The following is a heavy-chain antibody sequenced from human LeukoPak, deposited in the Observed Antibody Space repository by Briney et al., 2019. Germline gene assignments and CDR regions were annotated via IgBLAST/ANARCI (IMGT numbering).Heavy chain of an antibody. D-gene: IGHD2-21*02. V-gene: IGHV4-59*01. J-gene: IGHJ4*02. CDR1: GGSISSYY. CDR3: ARRAYCGGDCSPYDY. CDR2: IYYSGST. Sequence: SETLSLTCTVSGGSISSYYWSWIRQPPGKGLEWIGYIYYSGSTNYNPSLKSRVTISVDTSKNQFSLKLSSVTAADTAVYYCARRAYCGGDCSPYDYWGQGTLATVSS.